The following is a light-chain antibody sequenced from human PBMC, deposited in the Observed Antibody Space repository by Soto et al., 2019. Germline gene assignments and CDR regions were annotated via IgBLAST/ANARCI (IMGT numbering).Light chain of an antibody. V-gene: IGLV2-18*02. Sequence: QSALTQPPSVSGSPGQSVTISCTGTSSDVGSSNYVSWYQQPPGTAPRLMIYEVSNRPSGVPDRFSGSRSGNTASLTISGLQPEDEADYYCNSYTSSSTYVFGTGTKLTVL. CDR1: SSDVGSSNY. CDR3: NSYTSSSTYV. J-gene: IGLJ1*01. CDR2: EVS.